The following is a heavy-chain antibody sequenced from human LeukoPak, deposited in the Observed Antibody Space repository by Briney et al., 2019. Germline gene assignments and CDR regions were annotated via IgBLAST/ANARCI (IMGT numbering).Heavy chain of an antibody. Sequence: GGSVKVSCKASEGTFSSYAISGVRQAPGQGLEWMGGIIPIFGTANYAQKFQGRVTITADESTSTAYMELSSLRSEDTAVYYCAFRELRGVIITSLDYWGQGTLVTVSS. V-gene: IGHV1-69*13. J-gene: IGHJ4*02. CDR2: IIPIFGTA. D-gene: IGHD3-10*01. CDR3: AFRELRGVIITSLDY. CDR1: EGTFSSYA.